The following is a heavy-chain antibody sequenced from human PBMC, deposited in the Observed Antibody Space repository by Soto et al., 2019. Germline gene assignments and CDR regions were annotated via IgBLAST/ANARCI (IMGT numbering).Heavy chain of an antibody. D-gene: IGHD3-10*01. V-gene: IGHV3-21*01. J-gene: IGHJ5*02. CDR2: ISSHSDYI. CDR1: GFTFRSFG. Sequence: GGSLRLSCAASGFTFRSFGINWVRQAPGKGLEWVSSISSHSDYIYYADSVKGRFSISRDNAKNSVSLQMNSLRAEDTAVYYCARVLGSGLNWLDPWGQGTLVTVSS. CDR3: ARVLGSGLNWLDP.